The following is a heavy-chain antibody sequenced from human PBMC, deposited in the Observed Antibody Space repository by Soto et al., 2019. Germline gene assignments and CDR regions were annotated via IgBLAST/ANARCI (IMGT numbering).Heavy chain of an antibody. J-gene: IGHJ4*02. CDR3: ARDSPDTFMVNDLDY. Sequence: LRLSCAASGLTFSNYGMHWVRQAPGKGLEWVAVIWHDGSHKYYADSVKGRFIISRDNSKSTLYLQMNSLTAEDTAVYYCARDSPDTFMVNDLDYWRQGTLVTVSS. CDR1: GLTFSNYG. CDR2: IWHDGSHK. V-gene: IGHV3-33*01. D-gene: IGHD5-18*01.